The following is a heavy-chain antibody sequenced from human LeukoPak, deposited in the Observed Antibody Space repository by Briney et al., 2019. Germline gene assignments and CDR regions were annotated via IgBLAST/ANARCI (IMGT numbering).Heavy chain of an antibody. J-gene: IGHJ4*02. D-gene: IGHD1-26*01. V-gene: IGHV5-51*01. CDR1: GYNFPTYW. CDR2: TYPGDSDT. CDR3: ARHGRGGSTLSHFDY. Sequence: GESLKISCKGSGYNFPTYWIGWVRQMPGKGLEWRGITYPGDSDTRYSPSFQGQVTISADKSINTAYLQWNSLKASDTAIYYCARHGRGGSTLSHFDYWGQGTLVTVSS.